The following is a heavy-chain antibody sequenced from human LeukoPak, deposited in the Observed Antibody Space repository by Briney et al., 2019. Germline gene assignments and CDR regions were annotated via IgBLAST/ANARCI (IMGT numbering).Heavy chain of an antibody. CDR1: GFSFSGYS. Sequence: KPGGSLRLSCAASGFSFSGYSMNWVRQAPGKGLEWVSSVSSSSGRIYYADSVKGRFTISRDNDKNSLYLQMNTLRAEDTAVYYCARDLAHDYWGQGTLVTVSS. J-gene: IGHJ4*02. CDR3: ARDLAHDY. CDR2: VSSSSGRI. V-gene: IGHV3-21*01.